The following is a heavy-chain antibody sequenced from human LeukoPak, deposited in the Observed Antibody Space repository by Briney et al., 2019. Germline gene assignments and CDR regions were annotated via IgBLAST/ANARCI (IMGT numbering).Heavy chain of an antibody. CDR2: INWNGGST. V-gene: IGHV3-20*04. CDR1: GXTFDDYG. CDR3: AREVPRGSYYAFDI. J-gene: IGHJ3*02. D-gene: IGHD1-26*01. Sequence: TGGSLRLSCAASGXTFDDYGMSWVRQAPGKGLEWVSGINWNGGSTGYADSVKGRFTISRDNAKNSLYLQMNSLRAEDTALYYCAREVPRGSYYAFDIWGQGTMVTVSS.